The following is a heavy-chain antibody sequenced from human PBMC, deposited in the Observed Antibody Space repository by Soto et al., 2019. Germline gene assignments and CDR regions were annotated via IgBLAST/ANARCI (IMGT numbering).Heavy chain of an antibody. CDR1: GFIFSSYS. CDR2: ISNDGSNK. Sequence: QVQLVESGGGVVQPGRSLRLSCAASGFIFSSYSMHWVRQAPGKGLEWVAMISNDGSNKDYLDSVKGRFTISRDNSNNTLSLQMNSLRAEDTAVYYCARDQFLEAFDIWGQGTMVTVSS. J-gene: IGHJ3*02. CDR3: ARDQFLEAFDI. V-gene: IGHV3-30-3*01. D-gene: IGHD2-21*01.